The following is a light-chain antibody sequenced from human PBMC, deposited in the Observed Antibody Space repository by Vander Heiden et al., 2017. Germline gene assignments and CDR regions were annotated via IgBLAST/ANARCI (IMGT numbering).Light chain of an antibody. J-gene: IGKJ4*01. Sequence: DIQLTQSPSFLSASVGDRVTITCRASQGIGSYLAWYQQIPGKAPKLLISAASTLQSGVPSRFSGSGAGSEFTLTISSLQPEDFATYYCQQLNSFPLTFGGGTKVEIK. CDR3: QQLNSFPLT. V-gene: IGKV1-9*01. CDR1: QGIGSY. CDR2: AAS.